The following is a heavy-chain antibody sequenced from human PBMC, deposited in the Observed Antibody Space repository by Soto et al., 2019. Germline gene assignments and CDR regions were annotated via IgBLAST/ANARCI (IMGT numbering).Heavy chain of an antibody. D-gene: IGHD5-18*01. J-gene: IGHJ4*02. CDR3: ARLIGSPAMVPFDY. Sequence: SETLSLTCTVSGGSISSSSYYWGWIRQPPGKGLEWIGSIYYSGSTYYNPSLKSRVTISVDTSKNQFSLKLSSVTAADTAVYYCARLIGSPAMVPFDYWGQGTLVTAPQ. CDR1: GGSISSSSYY. V-gene: IGHV4-39*01. CDR2: IYYSGST.